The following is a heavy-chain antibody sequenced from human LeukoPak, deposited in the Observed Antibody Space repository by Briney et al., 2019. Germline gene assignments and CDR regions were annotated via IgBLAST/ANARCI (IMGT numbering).Heavy chain of an antibody. CDR3: AHRMVRGPRARAFDI. J-gene: IGHJ3*02. CDR1: GLSLSTGGVG. Sequence: SGPTLVKPTQTLTLTCILSGLSLSTGGVGVGWIRQPPGKALEWLALIYWDDDKRYSPSLKNRLTITKDTSKDQVVLTMTNMDPVDTATYYCAHRMVRGPRARAFDIWGQGTMVTVSS. D-gene: IGHD3-10*01. V-gene: IGHV2-5*02. CDR2: IYWDDDK.